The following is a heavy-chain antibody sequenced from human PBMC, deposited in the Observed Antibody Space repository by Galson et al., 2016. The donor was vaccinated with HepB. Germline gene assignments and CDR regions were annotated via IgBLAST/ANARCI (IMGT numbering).Heavy chain of an antibody. CDR2: TTSSSSYI. J-gene: IGHJ4*02. D-gene: IGHD3-22*01. V-gene: IGHV3-21*01. CDR3: ARDPAMTVILTTPPYYFDY. Sequence: SLRLSCAASGFTFSSHTMNWVRQAPGKGLEWVSSTTSSSSYINYADSVKGRFTISRDNAKNSLYLQMNSLRAEDTAVYYCARDPAMTVILTTPPYYFDYWGQGTLVTVSS. CDR1: GFTFSSHT.